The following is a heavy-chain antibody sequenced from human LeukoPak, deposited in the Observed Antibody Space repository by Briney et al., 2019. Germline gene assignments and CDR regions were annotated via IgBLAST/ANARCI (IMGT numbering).Heavy chain of an antibody. CDR2: IWNDGSSQ. CDR1: QFTFSHYG. D-gene: IGHD4-11*01. Sequence: GGSLTLSCVASQFTFSHYGMHWVRQAPGKGLEWVAVIWNDGSSQFYADPVKGRFTIFRDNFQNTVYLQMNSLRADDTAVYYCAKDAQRGFDYSNSLEYWGRGTLVTVSS. CDR3: AKDAQRGFDYSNSLEY. J-gene: IGHJ4*02. V-gene: IGHV3-33*06.